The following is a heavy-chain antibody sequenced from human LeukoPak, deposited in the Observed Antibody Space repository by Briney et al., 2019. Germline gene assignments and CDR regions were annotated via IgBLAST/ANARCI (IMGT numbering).Heavy chain of an antibody. CDR2: ISNNGGST. V-gene: IGHV3-23*01. CDR1: GFTFYNYA. D-gene: IGHD5-24*01. CDR3: ARAGEMASNTGSDY. J-gene: IGHJ4*02. Sequence: GGSLRLSCAASGFTFYNYAMNWVRQAPGKGLEWVSTISNNGGSTYYADSVRGRFTISRDNSKNRLSLQMSSLRADDTAIYYCARAGEMASNTGSDYWGQGTLVTVSS.